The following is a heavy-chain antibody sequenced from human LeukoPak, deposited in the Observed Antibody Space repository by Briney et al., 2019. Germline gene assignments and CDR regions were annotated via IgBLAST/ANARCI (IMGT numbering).Heavy chain of an antibody. J-gene: IGHJ4*02. CDR1: GRPIRCYF. D-gene: IGHD4-11*01. CDR3: ARHSGSNLYQNYFDY. Sequence: ETLSLTCSVSGRPIRCYFWRWIRQPPARGLEWIEYFYTDESPNYKPSLKSRVAISVDTSKSQLSLKLSSVTAADTAVYYCARHSGSNLYQNYFDYWGQGTLVTVSS. CDR2: FYTDESP. V-gene: IGHV4-4*09.